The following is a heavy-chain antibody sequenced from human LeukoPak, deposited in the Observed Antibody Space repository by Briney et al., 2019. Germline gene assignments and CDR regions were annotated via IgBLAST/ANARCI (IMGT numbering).Heavy chain of an antibody. CDR2: IKQDGSEK. CDR3: ARVLAVAGRGQFRGFDY. J-gene: IGHJ4*02. V-gene: IGHV3-7*01. Sequence: GGSLRLSCAASGFTFSSFWMSWVPQAPGKGREWVANIKQDGSEKYYVDPVKGRFTISRDNAKNSLYLQMNSLRAEDTAVYYCARVLAVAGRGQFRGFDYWGQGTLVTLSS. D-gene: IGHD6-19*01. CDR1: GFTFSSFW.